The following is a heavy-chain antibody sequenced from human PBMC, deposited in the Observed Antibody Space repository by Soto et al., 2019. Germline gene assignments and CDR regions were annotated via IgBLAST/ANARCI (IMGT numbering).Heavy chain of an antibody. Sequence: EVQLVESGGGLVQPGGSLRLSCAASGFTFSSYWMHWVRQAPGKGLVWVSRMNSDGSTTNYADSVKGRFTISRDNARNTLYLQMNSLRAEDTAMYYCVRDGYHAWVYDVDVWGQGTTVTVSS. D-gene: IGHD2-2*01. CDR2: MNSDGSTT. J-gene: IGHJ6*02. V-gene: IGHV3-74*01. CDR1: GFTFSSYW. CDR3: VRDGYHAWVYDVDV.